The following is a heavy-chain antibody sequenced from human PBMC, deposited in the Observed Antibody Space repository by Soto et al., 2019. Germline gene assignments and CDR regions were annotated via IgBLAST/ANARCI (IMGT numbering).Heavy chain of an antibody. CDR3: ARAREGY. J-gene: IGHJ4*02. CDR1: GFTFSSYA. V-gene: IGHV3-30-3*01. CDR2: ISYDGSNK. Sequence: QVQLVESGGGVVQPGRSLRLCCAASGFTFSSYAMHWVRQAPGKGLEWVAVISYDGSNKYYADSVKGRFTISRDNSKNTLYLQMNSLRAEDTAVYYCARAREGYWGQGTLVTVSS.